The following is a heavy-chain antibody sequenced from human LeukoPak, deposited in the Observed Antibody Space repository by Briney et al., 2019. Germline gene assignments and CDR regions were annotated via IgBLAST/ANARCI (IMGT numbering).Heavy chain of an antibody. CDR1: GGSFSGYY. CDR2: INHSGST. D-gene: IGHD6-19*01. CDR3: ARLGMIGWLY. Sequence: PSETLSLTCAVYGGSFSGYYWSWIRQPPGKGLEWIGEINHSGSTNYNPSLKSRVTISVDTSKNQFSLKLSSVTAADTAVYYCARLGMIGWLYWGQGILVTVSS. J-gene: IGHJ4*02. V-gene: IGHV4-34*01.